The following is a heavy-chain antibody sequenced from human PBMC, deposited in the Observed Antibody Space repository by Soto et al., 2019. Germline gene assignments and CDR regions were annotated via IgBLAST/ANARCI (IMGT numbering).Heavy chain of an antibody. D-gene: IGHD2-15*01. CDR2: IYYSGST. V-gene: IGHV4-61*01. CDR3: ARDLGMVVAATGWFDP. CDR1: GGSVSSGSYY. Sequence: TSETLSLTCTVSGGSVSSGSYYWSWIRQPPGKGLEWIGYIYYSGSTNYNPSLKSRVTISVDTSKNQFSLKLSSVTAADTAVYYCARDLGMVVAATGWFDPWGQGTLVTVSS. J-gene: IGHJ5*02.